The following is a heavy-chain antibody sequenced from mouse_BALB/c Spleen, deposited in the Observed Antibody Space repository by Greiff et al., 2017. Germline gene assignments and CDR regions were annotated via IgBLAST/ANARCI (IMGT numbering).Heavy chain of an antibody. Sequence: VQLQQSGTVLARPGASVKMSCKASGYTFTSYWMHWVKQRPGQGLEWIGAIYPGNSDTSYNQKFKGKAKLTAVTSTSTAYMELSSLTNEDSAVYYCTRFGNYEEAYAMDYWGQGTSVTVSS. CDR1: GYTFTSYW. V-gene: IGHV1-5*01. D-gene: IGHD2-1*01. CDR2: IYPGNSDT. J-gene: IGHJ4*01. CDR3: TRFGNYEEAYAMDY.